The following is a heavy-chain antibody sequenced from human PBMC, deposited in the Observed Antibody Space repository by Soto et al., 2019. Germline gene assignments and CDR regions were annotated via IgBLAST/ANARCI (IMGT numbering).Heavy chain of an antibody. CDR2: INPSGGNT. Sequence: ASVEVSCTASVYTFTNNYGVWVRQAPGQGLEWMGIINPSGGNTIYAQKFQDRVTMTSDTSTSTIYIELNSLGAEDTAVYYCARDGHYDSSGYYYVGDGNYWGQGTLVTVSS. CDR1: VYTFTNNY. D-gene: IGHD3-22*01. V-gene: IGHV1-46*01. J-gene: IGHJ4*02. CDR3: ARDGHYDSSGYYYVGDGNY.